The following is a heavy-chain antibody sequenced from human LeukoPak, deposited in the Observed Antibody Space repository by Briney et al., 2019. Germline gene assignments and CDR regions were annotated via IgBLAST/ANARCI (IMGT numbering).Heavy chain of an antibody. CDR2: ISAYNGNT. CDR1: GYTFTSYG. D-gene: IGHD6-19*01. V-gene: IGHV1-18*01. Sequence: GASVKVSCKASGYTFTSYGISWVRQAPGQGLEWMGWISAYNGNTNYAQKLQGRVTMTTDTSTSTAYMELRSLRSDDTAVYYCARDPTPYSSGPNWFDPWGQGTLVTVSS. J-gene: IGHJ5*02. CDR3: ARDPTPYSSGPNWFDP.